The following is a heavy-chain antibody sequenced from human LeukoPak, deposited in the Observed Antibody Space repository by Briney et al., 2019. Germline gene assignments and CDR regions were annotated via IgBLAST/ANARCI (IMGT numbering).Heavy chain of an antibody. CDR2: INPSGGST. Sequence: ASVKVSCKASGYTFTSYYMHWVRQAPGQGLELMGIINPSGGSTSYAQKFQGRVTMTRDTSTSTVYMELSSLRSEDTAVYYCARHQNLYKYFDYWGQGTLVTVSS. CDR1: GYTFTSYY. J-gene: IGHJ4*02. D-gene: IGHD1-14*01. CDR3: ARHQNLYKYFDY. V-gene: IGHV1-46*03.